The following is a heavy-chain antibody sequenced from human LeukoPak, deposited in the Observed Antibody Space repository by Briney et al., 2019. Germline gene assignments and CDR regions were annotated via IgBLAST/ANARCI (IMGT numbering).Heavy chain of an antibody. CDR3: ARISVVSRSGPLDY. CDR1: GFTFSSYD. V-gene: IGHV3-23*01. J-gene: IGHJ4*02. CDR2: IRSGAYT. D-gene: IGHD3-10*01. Sequence: GGSLRLSCAASGFTFSSYDMTWVRQAPGKGLEWVSTIRSGAYTYYADSVKGRLSVSRDNSKNTLYLEMNSLRAEDAAVYYCARISVVSRSGPLDYWGQGTPVTVSS.